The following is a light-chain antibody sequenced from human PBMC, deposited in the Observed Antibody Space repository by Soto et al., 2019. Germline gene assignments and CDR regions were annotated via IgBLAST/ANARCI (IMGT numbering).Light chain of an antibody. Sequence: QSALTQPASVSGSPGQSITISCTGTSSDVGSYNLVSWYQQHPGKAPKLMIYEGSKRPSGVSHRFSGSKSGNTASLTIFLLYAGDEADYYCCSSAGSSTPVVFGGGTKVTVL. CDR2: EGS. V-gene: IGLV2-23*01. CDR3: CSSAGSSTPVV. CDR1: SSDVGSYNL. J-gene: IGLJ2*01.